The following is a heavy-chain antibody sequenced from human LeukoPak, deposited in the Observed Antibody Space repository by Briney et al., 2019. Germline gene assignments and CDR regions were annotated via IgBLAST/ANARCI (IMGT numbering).Heavy chain of an antibody. Sequence: SVKVSCKASGGTFSSYAISWVRQAPGQGLEWMGGIIPILGTANYAQKFQGRVTITADESTSTAYMELSSLRSEDTAVYYCASGYYYDSSGYWVFDYWGQGTLVTVSS. CDR3: ASGYYYDSSGYWVFDY. V-gene: IGHV1-69*13. D-gene: IGHD3-22*01. J-gene: IGHJ4*02. CDR1: GGTFSSYA. CDR2: IIPILGTA.